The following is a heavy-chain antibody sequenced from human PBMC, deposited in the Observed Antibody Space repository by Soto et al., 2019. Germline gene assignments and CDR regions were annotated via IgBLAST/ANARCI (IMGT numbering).Heavy chain of an antibody. CDR1: GFTFSSYW. D-gene: IGHD3-22*01. V-gene: IGHV3-7*01. CDR3: ARDRGRPDLRDTPYYDSSDLDYGMDV. J-gene: IGHJ6*02. Sequence: EVRLVESGGGLVQPGGSLTLSCAASGFTFSSYWMTWVRQAPGQGLEWVANINQDGSEKYYMDSMKGRFTISRDNAKKSLLLQLNSLRAEDTAVYYCARDRGRPDLRDTPYYDSSDLDYGMDVWGQGTTVTVSS. CDR2: INQDGSEK.